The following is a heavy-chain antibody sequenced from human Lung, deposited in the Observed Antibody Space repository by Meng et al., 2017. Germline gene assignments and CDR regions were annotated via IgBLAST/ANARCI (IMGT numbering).Heavy chain of an antibody. Sequence: QVQLQESGPRLVKPSEPLSRTCAVSGGSISSGNWWSWVRQPPGKGLEWIGEISHSGNTNYSPSFRGRVTMSVGRSRDQFSLELNSVTAADTAVYFCARNGAYCLHSWGQGTLVTVSS. CDR1: GGSISSGNW. J-gene: IGHJ4*02. CDR3: ARNGAYCLHS. V-gene: IGHV4-4*02. D-gene: IGHD4-17*01. CDR2: ISHSGNT.